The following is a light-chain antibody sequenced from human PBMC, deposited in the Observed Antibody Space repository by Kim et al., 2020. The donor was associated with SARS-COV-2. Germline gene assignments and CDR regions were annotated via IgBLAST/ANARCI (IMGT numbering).Light chain of an antibody. V-gene: IGLV3-19*01. CDR3: QSRDSGGRVM. J-gene: IGLJ3*02. CDR1: SLRSYY. CDR2: GRN. Sequence: SSELTQDPVVSVALGQTVRITCQGDSLRSYYATWYQQKPRQAPVLVIYGRNNRPSGIPDRFSGSASGNTASLTISGTQAEDEADFYCQSRDSGGRVMFGGATKLTVL.